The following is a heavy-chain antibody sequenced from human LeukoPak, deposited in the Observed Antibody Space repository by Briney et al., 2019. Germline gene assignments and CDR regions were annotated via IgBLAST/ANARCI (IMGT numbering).Heavy chain of an antibody. Sequence: GGSLRLSCAPSGFTFSNYGMHWVRQAPGKGLEWVAFIRYDGSNKYYTGSVKGRFTISRDNSKNTLYLQMNSLRAEDTAVYYCAKGYYGRTDAFDIWGQGTMVTVSS. V-gene: IGHV3-30*02. J-gene: IGHJ3*02. CDR2: IRYDGSNK. D-gene: IGHD2-15*01. CDR3: AKGYYGRTDAFDI. CDR1: GFTFSNYG.